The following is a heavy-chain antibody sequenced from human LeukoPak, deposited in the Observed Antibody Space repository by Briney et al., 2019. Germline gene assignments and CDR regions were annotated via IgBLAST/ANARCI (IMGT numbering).Heavy chain of an antibody. J-gene: IGHJ6*02. CDR3: ARVGHYYYGMDV. CDR2: INSDGSST. V-gene: IGHV3-74*01. CDR1: GFTFSSYW. Sequence: GGSLRLSCAASGFTFSSYWMHWVRQAPRKGLVWVSGINSDGSSTSYADSVKGRSSISRDNAKNTLYLQMNSLRVEDTAVYYCARVGHYYYGMDVWGQGTTVTVSS.